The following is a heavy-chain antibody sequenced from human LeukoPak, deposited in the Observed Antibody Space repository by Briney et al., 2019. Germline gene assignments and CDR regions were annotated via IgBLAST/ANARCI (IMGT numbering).Heavy chain of an antibody. D-gene: IGHD5-12*01. CDR1: GFSLSTSGMR. Sequence: SGPALVKPTQTLTLTCTFSGFSLSTSGMRVSWIRQPPGKALEWLARIDWDDDKFYSTSLKTRLTISKDTSKNQVVLTMTNMDPVDTATYYCARMIIVAGYFDYWGQGTLATVSS. CDR3: ARMIIVAGYFDY. CDR2: IDWDDDK. V-gene: IGHV2-70*04. J-gene: IGHJ4*02.